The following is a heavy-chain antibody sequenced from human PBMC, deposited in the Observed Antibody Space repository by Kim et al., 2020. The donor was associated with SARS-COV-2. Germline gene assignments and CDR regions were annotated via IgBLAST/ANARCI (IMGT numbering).Heavy chain of an antibody. Sequence: GGSLRLSCAASGFTFSSYAMSWVRQAPGKGLEWVSAISGSGGSTYYADSVKGRFTISRDNSKNTLYLQMNSLRAEDTAVYYCAKDSSRIQLPNYFDYWGQGTLVTVSS. V-gene: IGHV3-23*01. CDR2: ISGSGGST. CDR1: GFTFSSYA. J-gene: IGHJ4*02. CDR3: AKDSSRIQLPNYFDY. D-gene: IGHD5-18*01.